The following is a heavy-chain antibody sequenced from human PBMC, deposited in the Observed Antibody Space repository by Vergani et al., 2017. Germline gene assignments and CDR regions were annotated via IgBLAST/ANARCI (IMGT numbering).Heavy chain of an antibody. J-gene: IGHJ6*02. CDR3: ARAPAKVCSSTSCYWNYYYYGMDV. CDR2: IYTSGST. V-gene: IGHV4-61*02. D-gene: IGHD2-2*01. Sequence: QVQLQESGPGLVKPSQTLSLTCTVSGGSISSGSYYWSWIRQPAGKGLEWIGRIYTSGSTNYNPSLKSRVTISVDTSKNQFSLKLSSVTAADTAVYYCARAPAKVCSSTSCYWNYYYYGMDVWGQGTTVTVSS. CDR1: GGSISSGSYY.